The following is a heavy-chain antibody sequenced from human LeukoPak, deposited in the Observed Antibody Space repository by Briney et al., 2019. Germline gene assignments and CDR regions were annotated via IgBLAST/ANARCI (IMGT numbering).Heavy chain of an antibody. CDR2: ISYDGRNT. V-gene: IGHV3-30*18. Sequence: GGSLRLSCVASGFIFSTFGMHWVRQAPGKGLEWVAAISYDGRNTYYADSVKGRFTISRDNSKNTLYLQMNSLKTEDTAVYYCAKDRLVVAPAAMTSNFDFWGQGTLVTVSS. CDR1: GFIFSTFG. CDR3: AKDRLVVAPAAMTSNFDF. J-gene: IGHJ4*02. D-gene: IGHD2-2*01.